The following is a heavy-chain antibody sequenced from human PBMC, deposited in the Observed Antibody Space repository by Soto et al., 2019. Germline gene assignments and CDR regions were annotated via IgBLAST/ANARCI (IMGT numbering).Heavy chain of an antibody. CDR1: GFTFSDYA. CDR3: PTGGRQWLVTSDFNY. D-gene: IGHD6-19*01. V-gene: IGHV3-30*03. CDR2: VSHDGRNT. J-gene: IGHJ4*02. Sequence: VQLVESGGGVVQPGRSLRLSCAASGFTFSDYAMHWVRQAPGKGLEWVAVVSHDGRNTHYADSVKGRFTISRDSSKNTVSLEITTLRAAVTAVYYCPTGGRQWLVTSDFNYWGQGALVTVSS.